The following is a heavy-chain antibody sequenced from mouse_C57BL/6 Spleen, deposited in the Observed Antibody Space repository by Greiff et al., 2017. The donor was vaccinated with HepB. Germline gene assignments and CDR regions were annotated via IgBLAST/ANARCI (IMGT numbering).Heavy chain of an antibody. V-gene: IGHV1-18*01. CDR3: AIYYYGSSYGYFDV. CDR2: INPNNGGT. Sequence: EVQLQESGPELVKPGASVKIPCKASGYTFTDYNMDWVKQSHGKSLEWIGDINPNNGGTIYNQKFKGKATLTVDKSSSTAYMELRSLTSEDTAVYYCAIYYYGSSYGYFDVWGTGTTVTVSS. J-gene: IGHJ1*03. CDR1: GYTFTDYN. D-gene: IGHD1-1*01.